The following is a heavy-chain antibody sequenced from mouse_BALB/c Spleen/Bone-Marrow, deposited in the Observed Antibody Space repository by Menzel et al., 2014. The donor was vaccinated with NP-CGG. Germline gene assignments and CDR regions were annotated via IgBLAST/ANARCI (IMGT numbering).Heavy chain of an antibody. CDR2: IYPGNNDT. J-gene: IGHJ2*01. D-gene: IGHD2-1*01. Sequence: VQLKQSGTVLARPGASVKMSCKASGYSFTSYWMHWVKQRPGQGLEWIGAIYPGNNDTSYNQKFKGKAKLTAVTSATTAYMELSSLTNEDSAVYFCTRKVYYGNPLDYWGQGTTLTVSS. V-gene: IGHV1-5*01. CDR1: GYSFTSYW. CDR3: TRKVYYGNPLDY.